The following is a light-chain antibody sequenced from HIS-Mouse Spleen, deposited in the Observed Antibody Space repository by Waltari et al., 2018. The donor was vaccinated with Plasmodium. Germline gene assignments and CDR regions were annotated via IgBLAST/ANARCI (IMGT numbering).Light chain of an antibody. CDR3: CSYAGSYTYV. CDR2: DGS. Sequence: QSALTQPRSVSGSPGQSVTISCTGTSSDVGGYNYVSRYQQHPGQAPKLMFYDGSKRPSGVPDRFSGSKSGNTSSRTISGLQAEDEADYYCCSYAGSYTYVFGTGTKVTVL. V-gene: IGLV2-11*01. CDR1: SSDVGGYNY. J-gene: IGLJ1*01.